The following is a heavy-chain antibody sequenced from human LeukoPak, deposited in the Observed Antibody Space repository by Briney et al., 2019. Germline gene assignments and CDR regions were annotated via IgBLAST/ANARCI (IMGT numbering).Heavy chain of an antibody. V-gene: IGHV3-48*02. CDR2: ISSSSSTI. CDR3: ARLAAAGTGEDY. D-gene: IGHD6-13*01. CDR1: GFTFSIYS. Sequence: PGGSLRLSCAASGFTFSIYSMNWVRQAPGKGLEWVPYISSSSSTIHYADSVKGRFTISRDNAKNSLYLQMNSLRDEDTAVYYCARLAAAGTGEDYWGQGTLVTVSS. J-gene: IGHJ4*02.